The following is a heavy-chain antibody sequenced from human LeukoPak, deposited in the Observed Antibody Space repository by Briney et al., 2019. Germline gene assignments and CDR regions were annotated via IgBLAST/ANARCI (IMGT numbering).Heavy chain of an antibody. CDR3: ARDAQLQYGSEFDP. CDR1: GGTFSSYA. Sequence: ASVRVSCKASGGTFSSYAISWVRQAPGQGLEWMGGIIPIFGTANYAQKFQGRVTITTDESTSTAYMELSSLRSEDTAVYYCARDAQLQYGSEFDPWGRGTLVTVSS. V-gene: IGHV1-69*05. CDR2: IIPIFGTA. D-gene: IGHD2-2*01. J-gene: IGHJ5*02.